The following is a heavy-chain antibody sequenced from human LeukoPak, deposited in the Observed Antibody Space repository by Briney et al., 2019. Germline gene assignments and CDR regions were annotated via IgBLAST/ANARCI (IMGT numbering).Heavy chain of an antibody. Sequence: GGSLRLSCEASGFIFSTYWMHWVRQAPGKGLVWVSRINIDGSSTTYPDSVKGRFTISRDNAKNTVYLQMNSLRAEDTAEYYCARSAGVAAADYWGQGILVTVSS. D-gene: IGHD6-13*01. CDR3: ARSAGVAAADY. CDR2: INIDGSST. J-gene: IGHJ4*02. CDR1: GFIFSTYW. V-gene: IGHV3-74*01.